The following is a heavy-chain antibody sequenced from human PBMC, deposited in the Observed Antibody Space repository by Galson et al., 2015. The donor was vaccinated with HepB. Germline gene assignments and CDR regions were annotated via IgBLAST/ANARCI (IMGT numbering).Heavy chain of an antibody. J-gene: IGHJ5*02. CDR3: VRWTCEGYCSSTSRDWFDA. CDR1: GFVFSSYW. CDR2: IKGDGSST. D-gene: IGHD2-2*01. Sequence: SLRLSCAASGFVFSSYWMHWVRQAPGKGLVWVSRIKGDGSSTTYADSVKGRFTISRGNAKNTLYLQMNSLRAEDTAVYYCVRWTCEGYCSSTSRDWFDAWGQGTLVSVSS. V-gene: IGHV3-74*01.